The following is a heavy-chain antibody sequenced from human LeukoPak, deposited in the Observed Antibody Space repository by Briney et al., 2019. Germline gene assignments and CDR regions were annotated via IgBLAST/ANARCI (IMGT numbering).Heavy chain of an antibody. CDR2: ISNSGSTI. D-gene: IGHD2-15*01. V-gene: IGHV3-48*03. CDR1: GFIFSSYE. CDR3: ARESGMVVAARDFDY. J-gene: IGHJ4*02. Sequence: GGSLRLSCAASGFIFSSYEMSWVRHVPGKGLEWISYISNSGSTIYYADSVKGRFTISRDNSKNTLYLQMNSLRAEDTAVYYCARESGMVVAARDFDYWGQGTLVTVSS.